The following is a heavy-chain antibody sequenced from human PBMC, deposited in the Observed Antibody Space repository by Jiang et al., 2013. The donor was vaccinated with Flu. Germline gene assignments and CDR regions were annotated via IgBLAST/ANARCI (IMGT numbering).Heavy chain of an antibody. J-gene: IGHJ4*02. CDR2: IDPSDSYA. V-gene: IGHV5-10-1*01. D-gene: IGHD3-22*01. CDR1: GYSFTNYW. CDR3: ARRAGFDNSGYFFYYFDY. Sequence: PGESLRISCKASGYSFTNYWITWLRQMPGKGLEWMGRIDPSDSYATYSPSFQGHVTFSTDKFTRTAYLHWSSLKASDTAFYYCARRAGFDNSGYFFYYFDYWGQGTLVTVSS.